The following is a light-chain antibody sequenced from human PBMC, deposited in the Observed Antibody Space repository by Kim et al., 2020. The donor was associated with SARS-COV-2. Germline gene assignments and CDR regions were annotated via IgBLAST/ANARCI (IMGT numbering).Light chain of an antibody. CDR2: EVS. CDR3: TSYAGDNNYVL. J-gene: IGLJ2*01. CDR1: SSDVGGCNY. V-gene: IGLV2-8*01. Sequence: QSVTFSCTGTSSDVGGCNYVSWDQHHPGKAPKLMIYEVSKRPSGVPDRFSGSKSGNAASLTVSGLQAEDEADYYCTSYAGDNNYVLFGGGTQLTVL.